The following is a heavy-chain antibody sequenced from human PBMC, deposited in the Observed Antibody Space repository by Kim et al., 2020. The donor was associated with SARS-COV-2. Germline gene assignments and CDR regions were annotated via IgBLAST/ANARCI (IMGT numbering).Heavy chain of an antibody. V-gene: IGHV3-33*06. D-gene: IGHD3-16*01. CDR1: GFTFSSYG. CDR3: AKGYSGTYYDYIWGSPDAFDI. CDR2: IWYDGSNK. Sequence: GGSLRLSCAASGFTFSSYGMHWVRQAPGEGLEWVAVIWYDGSNKYFADSVKGRFTISRDNSKNTLYLQMNSLRAEDTAVYYCAKGYSGTYYDYIWGSPDAFDIWGQGTMVTVSS. J-gene: IGHJ3*02.